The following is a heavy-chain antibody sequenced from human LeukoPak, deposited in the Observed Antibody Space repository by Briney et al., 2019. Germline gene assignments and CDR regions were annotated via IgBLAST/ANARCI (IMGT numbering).Heavy chain of an antibody. Sequence: SVKVSCKASGGTFSSYAISWVRQAPGQGLEWMGGIIPIFGTANYAQKFQGRVTITADKSTSTAYMGLSSLRSEDTAVYYCAISMTTVTTGWFDPWGQGTLVTVSS. CDR3: AISMTTVTTGWFDP. D-gene: IGHD4-17*01. V-gene: IGHV1-69*06. J-gene: IGHJ5*02. CDR1: GGTFSSYA. CDR2: IIPIFGTA.